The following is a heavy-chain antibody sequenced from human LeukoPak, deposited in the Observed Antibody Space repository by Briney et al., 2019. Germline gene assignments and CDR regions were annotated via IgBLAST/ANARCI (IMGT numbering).Heavy chain of an antibody. D-gene: IGHD6-13*01. CDR1: GFTFSSYA. Sequence: GGSLRLSCAASGFTFSSYAMSWVRQAPGKGLEWVSAISGSGGSTYYADSVKGRFTISRDNSKNTLYLQMNSLRAEDTAAYYCAKDDDSSSWYAAYWGQGTLVTVSS. CDR2: ISGSGGST. J-gene: IGHJ4*02. CDR3: AKDDDSSSWYAAY. V-gene: IGHV3-23*01.